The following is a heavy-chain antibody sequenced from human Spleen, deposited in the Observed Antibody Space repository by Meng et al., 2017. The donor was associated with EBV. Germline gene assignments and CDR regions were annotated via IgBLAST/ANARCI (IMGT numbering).Heavy chain of an antibody. Sequence: VLAGAEVQNLASAVKVPSQVFGGPSGTYSIAWVRQAPGRGLEGMGGIITLSGTPTYAQKFQGRLTITADPSTRTTYMELRGLTSDDTAIYYCARGHYDGYWGQGTLVTVSS. CDR3: ARGHYDGY. V-gene: IGHV1-69*01. D-gene: IGHD3-16*01. CDR2: IITLSGTP. CDR1: GGPSGTYS. J-gene: IGHJ4*02.